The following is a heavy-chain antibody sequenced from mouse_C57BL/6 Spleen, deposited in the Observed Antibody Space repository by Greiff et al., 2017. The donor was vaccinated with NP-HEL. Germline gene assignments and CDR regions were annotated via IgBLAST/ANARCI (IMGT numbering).Heavy chain of an antibody. J-gene: IGHJ4*01. D-gene: IGHD1-1*01. CDR3: AREGYYGSPYAMDY. Sequence: VQLQQPGAELVKPGASVKLSCKASGYTFTSYWMHWVKQRPGQGLEWIGMIHPNSGSTNYNEKFKSKATLTVDKSSSTAYMQLSSLTSEDSAVYYGAREGYYGSPYAMDYWGQGTSVTVSS. CDR1: GYTFTSYW. V-gene: IGHV1-64*01. CDR2: IHPNSGST.